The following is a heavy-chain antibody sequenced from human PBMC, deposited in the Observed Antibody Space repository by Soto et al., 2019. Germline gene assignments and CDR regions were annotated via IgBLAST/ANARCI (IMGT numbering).Heavy chain of an antibody. J-gene: IGHJ5*02. CDR2: IIPIFGTA. Sequence: SVKVSCKASGVTFSSYAISWVRQAPGQVLEWMGGIIPIFGTANYAQKFQGRVTITADESTSTAYMELSSLRSEDTAVYYCARMGRFLEWLSSWFDPWGQGTLVTVSS. D-gene: IGHD3-3*01. V-gene: IGHV1-69*13. CDR3: ARMGRFLEWLSSWFDP. CDR1: GVTFSSYA.